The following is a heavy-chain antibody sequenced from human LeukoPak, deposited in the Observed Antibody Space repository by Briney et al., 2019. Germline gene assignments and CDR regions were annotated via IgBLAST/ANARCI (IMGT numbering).Heavy chain of an antibody. CDR1: GFTFSSYT. CDR3: ARDWLKR. V-gene: IGHV3-21*01. CDR2: ISSSSSYI. D-gene: IGHD1-1*01. J-gene: IGHJ4*02. Sequence: GGSLRLSCAASGFTFSSYTMNWVRQAPGKGLEWVSSISSSSSYIYYSDSLKGRFTISRDNAKNSLYLQMNSLRAEDTAVYYCARDWLKRWGQGTLVTVSS.